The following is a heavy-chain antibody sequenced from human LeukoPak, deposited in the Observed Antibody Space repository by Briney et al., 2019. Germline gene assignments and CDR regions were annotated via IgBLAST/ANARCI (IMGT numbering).Heavy chain of an antibody. CDR1: GFTFSSYE. CDR3: AREERYCTNGVCPGAFDY. CDR2: ISKSGRTI. D-gene: IGHD2-8*01. Sequence: GGSLRLSCAASGFTFSSYEMNWVRQAPGKGLKWVSYISKSGRTIYYADSVKGRFTISRDNAKNSLYLQMNSLRAEDTAVYYCAREERYCTNGVCPGAFDYWGQGTLVTVSS. V-gene: IGHV3-48*03. J-gene: IGHJ4*02.